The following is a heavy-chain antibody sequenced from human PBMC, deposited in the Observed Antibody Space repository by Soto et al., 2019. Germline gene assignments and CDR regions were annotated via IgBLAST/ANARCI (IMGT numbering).Heavy chain of an antibody. CDR3: ARGYYGSGSHSGYFDY. J-gene: IGHJ4*02. V-gene: IGHV3-33*01. CDR2: IWYDGSNK. CDR1: GFTFSSYG. D-gene: IGHD3-10*01. Sequence: PGGSLRLSCAASGFTFSSYGMHWVRQAPGKGQEWVAVIWYDGSNKYYADSVKGRFTISRDNSKNTLYLQMNSLRAEDTAVYYCARGYYGSGSHSGYFDYWGQGTLVTVYS.